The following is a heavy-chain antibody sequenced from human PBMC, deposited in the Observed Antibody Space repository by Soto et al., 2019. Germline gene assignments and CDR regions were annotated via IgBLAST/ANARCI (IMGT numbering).Heavy chain of an antibody. Sequence: GSLRLSCVASGFAFRSYGMNWVRQAPGKGLEWVSSISTSSSAIYYTDSVKGRFTISRDNARNSLYLQMKSLRAEDTAVYFCARDGADYDILTGYYDYYYHGMDVWGQGTTVTVSS. V-gene: IGHV3-21*06. D-gene: IGHD3-9*01. CDR2: ISTSSSAI. CDR1: GFAFRSYG. J-gene: IGHJ6*02. CDR3: ARDGADYDILTGYYDYYYHGMDV.